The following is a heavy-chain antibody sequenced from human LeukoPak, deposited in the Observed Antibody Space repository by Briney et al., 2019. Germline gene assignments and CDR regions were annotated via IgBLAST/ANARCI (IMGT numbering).Heavy chain of an antibody. CDR1: GYTFTGYH. J-gene: IGHJ3*01. V-gene: IGHV1-2*02. D-gene: IGHD4/OR15-4a*01. CDR2: IRPNDGAT. Sequence: ASVKVSCKTSGYTFTGYHINWGRQAPGQGLGWVGWIRPNDGATKYAQNLQGKVTTSRDTSISTTYMELSSLTSDDTAIYYCARDDEHAYDAKVLDAYDVWGQGKMVTVSS. CDR3: ARDDEHAYDAKVLDAYDV.